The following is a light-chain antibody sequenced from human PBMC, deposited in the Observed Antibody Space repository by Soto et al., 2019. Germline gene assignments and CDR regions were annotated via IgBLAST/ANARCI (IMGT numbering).Light chain of an antibody. Sequence: EIVLTQSPGILSLSPGEGATLSCRASQFVSGSFLAWYQHKPGQAPRLLIYGASSRATGIPDRFSGSGSGTDFTLTISSLEPEDCAVFYCQQYGDSPKTFGQGTRGEI. CDR2: GAS. J-gene: IGKJ1*01. CDR3: QQYGDSPKT. V-gene: IGKV3-20*01. CDR1: QFVSGSF.